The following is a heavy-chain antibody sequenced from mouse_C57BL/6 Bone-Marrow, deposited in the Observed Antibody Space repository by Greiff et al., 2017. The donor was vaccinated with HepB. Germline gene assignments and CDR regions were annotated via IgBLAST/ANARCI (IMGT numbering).Heavy chain of an antibody. Sequence: EVHLVESGGGLVQPKASLKLSCAASGFTFTTYSMHWVRPAPGQGLEWVARIRSKSNNYATYYADSVKDRFTISRDDSESMLYLQMNNLKTEDTAMYYCVRHAPYDGFAYWGQGTLVTVSA. CDR3: VRHAPYDGFAY. J-gene: IGHJ3*01. V-gene: IGHV10-1*01. D-gene: IGHD2-12*01. CDR2: IRSKSNNYAT. CDR1: GFTFTTYS.